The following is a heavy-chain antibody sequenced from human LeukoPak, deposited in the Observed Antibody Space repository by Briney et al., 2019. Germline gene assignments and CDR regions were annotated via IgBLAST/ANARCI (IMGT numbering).Heavy chain of an antibody. CDR3: AKDQNTVATAPFDY. CDR2: INSDGSEG. V-gene: IGHV3-7*03. Sequence: GGSLRLSCAVSGFTFSGFWMSWSRQAPGKGLEWVASINSDGSEGYYADVVKGRFTISRDNAKNSLYLQINSLRAEDTAVYYCAKDQNTVATAPFDYWGLGTLVTVSS. CDR1: GFTFSGFW. D-gene: IGHD4-17*01. J-gene: IGHJ4*02.